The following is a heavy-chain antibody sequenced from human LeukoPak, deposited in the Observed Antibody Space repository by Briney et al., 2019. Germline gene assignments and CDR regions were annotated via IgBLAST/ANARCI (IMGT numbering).Heavy chain of an antibody. J-gene: IGHJ4*02. V-gene: IGHV4-61*02. D-gene: IGHD6-19*01. Sequence: SETLSLTCTVSGGSISSGSYYWSWIRQPAGKGLEWIGRIYTSGSTNYNPSLKSRVTISVDTSKNQFSLKLSSVTAADTAVYYCARDIAPSGQWLFDYWGQGTLVTVSS. CDR1: GGSISSGSYY. CDR3: ARDIAPSGQWLFDY. CDR2: IYTSGST.